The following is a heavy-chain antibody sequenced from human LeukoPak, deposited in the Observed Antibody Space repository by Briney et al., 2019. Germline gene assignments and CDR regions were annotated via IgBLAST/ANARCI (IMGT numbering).Heavy chain of an antibody. V-gene: IGHV3-33*01. CDR1: GFTFSSYG. J-gene: IGHJ4*02. CDR2: IWYDGSNK. Sequence: GGSLRLSCAASGFTFSSYGMHWVRQAPGKGLEWVAVIWYDGSNKYYADSVKGRFTISRDNSKNTLYLQMNSLRAEDTAVYYCARATDSSGWPIDYWGQGTLVTVSS. D-gene: IGHD6-19*01. CDR3: ARATDSSGWPIDY.